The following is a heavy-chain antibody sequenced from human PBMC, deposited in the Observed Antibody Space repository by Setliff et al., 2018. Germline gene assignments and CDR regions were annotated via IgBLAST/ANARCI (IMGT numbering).Heavy chain of an antibody. CDR1: GFTFSSYW. CDR3: ARDPKWELLADHLSDAFDI. J-gene: IGHJ3*02. CDR2: IKQDGSEK. V-gene: IGHV3-7*01. D-gene: IGHD1-26*01. Sequence: PGGSLRLSCAASGFTFSSYWMSWVRQAPGKGLEWVANIKQDGSEKDYVDSVKGRFTISRDNAKNSLYLQMNSLRAEDTAVYYCARDPKWELLADHLSDAFDIWGQGTMVTVSS.